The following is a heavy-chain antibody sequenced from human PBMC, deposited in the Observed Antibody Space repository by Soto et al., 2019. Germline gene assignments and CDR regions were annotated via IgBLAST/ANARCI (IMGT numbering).Heavy chain of an antibody. D-gene: IGHD4-17*01. CDR2: IYYSGST. CDR1: GGSISSGGYY. V-gene: IGHV4-31*03. CDR3: ARTKRRYGDYEANDY. J-gene: IGHJ4*02. Sequence: QVQLQESGPGLVKPSQTLSLTCTVSGGSISSGGYYWSWIRQHPGKGLEWIGYIYYSGSTYYNPSLKSRVTISVDTSKNQFSLKLSSVTAADTAVYYCARTKRRYGDYEANDYWGQGTLVTVSS.